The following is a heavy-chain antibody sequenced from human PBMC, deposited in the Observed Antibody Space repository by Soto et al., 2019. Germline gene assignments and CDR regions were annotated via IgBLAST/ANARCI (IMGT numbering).Heavy chain of an antibody. Sequence: VGSLRLSCAASGFTVSSNYMSWVRQAPGKGLEWVSVIYSGGSTYYADSVKGRFTISRDNSKNTLYLQMNSLRAEDTAVYYCARDKQWLGTNWFDPWCQGTLDTVSS. D-gene: IGHD6-19*01. CDR1: GFTVSSNY. J-gene: IGHJ5*02. V-gene: IGHV3-53*01. CDR3: ARDKQWLGTNWFDP. CDR2: IYSGGST.